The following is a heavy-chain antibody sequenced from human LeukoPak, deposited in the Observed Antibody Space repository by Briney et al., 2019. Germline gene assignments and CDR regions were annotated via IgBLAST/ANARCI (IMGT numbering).Heavy chain of an antibody. CDR1: GFTFSTYE. Sequence: QSGGSLRLSCAASGFTFSTYEMNWVRQAPGKGLEWVSYISISGTTIYYADSVKGRFTISRDNAKNSLYLQMNSLRVEDMAVYYCAREGLWGAARGAFDIWGQGTMVTVSS. D-gene: IGHD6-6*01. CDR3: AREGLWGAARGAFDI. CDR2: ISISGTTI. J-gene: IGHJ3*02. V-gene: IGHV3-48*03.